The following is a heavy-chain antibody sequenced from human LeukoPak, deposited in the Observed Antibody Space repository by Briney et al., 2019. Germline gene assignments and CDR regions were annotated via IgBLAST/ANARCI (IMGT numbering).Heavy chain of an antibody. CDR1: GFTFSSYA. J-gene: IGHJ4*02. CDR2: ISDNGGST. Sequence: GGSLRLSCAASGFTFSSYAMHWVRQAPGKGLEYVSAISDNGGSTFYASSAKGRFTISRDNSKNTLYLQMGSLSAEDMAVYYCARDGGGSPDYWGQGTLVTVSS. D-gene: IGHD1-26*01. CDR3: ARDGGGSPDY. V-gene: IGHV3-64*01.